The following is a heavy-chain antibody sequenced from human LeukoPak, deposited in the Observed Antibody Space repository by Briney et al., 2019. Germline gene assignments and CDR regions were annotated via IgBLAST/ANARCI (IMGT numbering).Heavy chain of an antibody. Sequence: GGSLRLSCAASGFTFSSYWMHSVRQAPGKGLVWVSRINSDGSSTSYADSVKGRFTISRDNAKNTLYLQMNSLRAEDTAVYGCARDMAAANRVLDYWGEGTLVTVSS. J-gene: IGHJ4*02. CDR2: INSDGSST. D-gene: IGHD6-13*01. CDR3: ARDMAAANRVLDY. V-gene: IGHV3-74*01. CDR1: GFTFSSYW.